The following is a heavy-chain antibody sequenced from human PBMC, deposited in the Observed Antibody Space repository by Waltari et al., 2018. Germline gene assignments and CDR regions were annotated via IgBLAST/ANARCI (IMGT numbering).Heavy chain of an antibody. J-gene: IGHJ5*02. CDR3: ARGPQGYYYGSGSFT. CDR2: INHSGST. V-gene: IGHV4-34*01. CDR1: GGSFSGYY. D-gene: IGHD3-10*01. Sequence: QVQLQQWGAGLLKPSETMSLTCAVYGGSFSGYYWSWIRQPPGKGLEWIGEINHSGSTNYNPALKSRGTISVDTAKNQFSLKLSSVTAADTAVYYCARGPQGYYYGSGSFTWGQGTLVTVSS.